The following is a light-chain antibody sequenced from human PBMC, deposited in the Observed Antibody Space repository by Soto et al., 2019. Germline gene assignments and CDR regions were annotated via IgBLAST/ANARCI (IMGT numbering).Light chain of an antibody. CDR3: SSYRASSTTQYV. J-gene: IGLJ1*01. Sequence: QSALTQPASLSGSPGQSITISCTGTSSDIGGYNYVCWYQQHPGKAPKLIIHDVSNRPSVVSDRFFGSKSGNTASLAISGLQAENEADYYCSSYRASSTTQYVFGTGTKLTVL. V-gene: IGLV2-14*03. CDR2: DVS. CDR1: SSDIGGYNY.